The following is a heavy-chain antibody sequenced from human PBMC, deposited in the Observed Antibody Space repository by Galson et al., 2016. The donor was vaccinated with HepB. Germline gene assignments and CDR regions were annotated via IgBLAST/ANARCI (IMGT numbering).Heavy chain of an antibody. D-gene: IGHD6-19*01. J-gene: IGHJ3*02. CDR1: GGSISSYY. CDR2: IYYSGST. V-gene: IGHV4-59*01. Sequence: SETLSLTCTVSGGSISSYYWSWIRQPPGKGLKWIGYIYYSGSTNYNPSLKSRVTISIDTSKNQFSLKLSSVTAADTAVYYCASWSLHTSSNCWSDAFDIWGQGTLVTVSS. CDR3: ASWSLHTSSNCWSDAFDI.